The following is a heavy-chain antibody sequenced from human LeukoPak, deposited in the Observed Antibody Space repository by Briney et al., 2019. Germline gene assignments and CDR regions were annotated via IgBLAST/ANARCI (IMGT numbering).Heavy chain of an antibody. CDR3: AREWVGYCSSTSCYAYYYYYGMDV. D-gene: IGHD2-2*01. V-gene: IGHV3-74*01. CDR2: INSDGSST. Sequence: GGSLRLSCAASGFTFSSYWMHWVRPAPGKGLVWVSRINSDGSSTGYADSVKGRFTISRDNAKNTLYLQMNSLRAEDTAVYYCAREWVGYCSSTSCYAYYYYYGMDVWGQGTTVTVSS. J-gene: IGHJ6*02. CDR1: GFTFSSYW.